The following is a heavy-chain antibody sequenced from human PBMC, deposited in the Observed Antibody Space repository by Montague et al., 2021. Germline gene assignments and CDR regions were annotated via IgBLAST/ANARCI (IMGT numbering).Heavy chain of an antibody. V-gene: IGHV4-39*01. J-gene: IGHJ6*02. CDR3: ARHVNGNYGMDV. D-gene: IGHD1-14*01. CDR2: IYYSGST. CDR1: GGSISSSSYY. Sequence: SETLSLTCTVSGGSISSSSYYWGWIRQPPGKGLEWIGSIYYSGSTYYNPSLKSRVTISVDTSKNQFSLKLSSVTAADTAVYYCARHVNGNYGMDVWGQGTTVTVSS.